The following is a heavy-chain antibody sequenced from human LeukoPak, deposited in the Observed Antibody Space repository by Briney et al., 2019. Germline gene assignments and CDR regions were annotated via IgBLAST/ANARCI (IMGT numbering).Heavy chain of an antibody. D-gene: IGHD1-26*01. J-gene: IGHJ4*02. CDR1: GGSFSGYY. CDR3: ARGYAGGPQNF. V-gene: IGHV4-34*01. Sequence: SETLSLTCAVYGGSFSGYYWSWIRQPPGKGLEWIGEINHSGSTNYNPSLKSRVTISVDTSKNQFSLKLSSVTAADTAVYYCARGYAGGPQNFWGQGTLVTVSP. CDR2: INHSGST.